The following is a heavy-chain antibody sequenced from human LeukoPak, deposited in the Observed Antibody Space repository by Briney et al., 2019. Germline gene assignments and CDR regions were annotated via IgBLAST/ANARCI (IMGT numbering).Heavy chain of an antibody. CDR2: IRYDGSNK. D-gene: IGHD6-13*01. J-gene: IGHJ4*02. CDR3: AKDQNRIAAAGTVDY. V-gene: IGHV3-30*02. Sequence: GGSLRLSCAASGFTFSSYGMHWVRQAPGKGLEWVAFIRYDGSNKYYADSVKSRFTISRDNSKNTLYLQMNSLRAEDTAVYYCAKDQNRIAAAGTVDYWGQGTLVTVSS. CDR1: GFTFSSYG.